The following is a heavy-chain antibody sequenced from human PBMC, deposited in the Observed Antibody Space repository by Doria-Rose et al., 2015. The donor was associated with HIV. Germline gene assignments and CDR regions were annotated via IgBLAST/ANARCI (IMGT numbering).Heavy chain of an antibody. CDR3: ASQWERSSFDY. J-gene: IGHJ4*02. CDR1: GGTFSSYT. CDR2: IIPILDIV. V-gene: IGHV1-69*02. Sequence: VPLLQSWSEVNKPGSSVKVSCKASGGTFSSYTISWARQAPGQGLEWMGRIIPILDIVNYALRFQGRVTITADESTSTAYMELSSLRSEDTAIYYCASQWERSSFDYWGQGTLVTVSS. D-gene: IGHD1-26*01.